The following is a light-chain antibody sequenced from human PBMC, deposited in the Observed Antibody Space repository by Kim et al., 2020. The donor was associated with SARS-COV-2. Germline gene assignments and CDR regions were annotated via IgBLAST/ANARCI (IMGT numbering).Light chain of an antibody. V-gene: IGLV3-1*01. Sequence: VSPGQTASITCSGDNLGDKYACWYQQKPGQSPLLVIHQDNKRPSGIPERFSGSNSGNTATLTISGTRAMDEADYYCQTWDSSTAVFGGGTQLTVL. CDR1: NLGDKY. J-gene: IGLJ2*01. CDR3: QTWDSSTAV. CDR2: QDN.